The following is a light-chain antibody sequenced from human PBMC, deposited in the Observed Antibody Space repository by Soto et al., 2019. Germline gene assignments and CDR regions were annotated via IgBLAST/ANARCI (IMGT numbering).Light chain of an antibody. CDR2: GAS. V-gene: IGKV3-15*01. CDR3: QQGET. CDR1: QSVSSN. J-gene: IGKJ5*01. Sequence: EIVMTQSPATLSVSPGERATLSCRASQSVSSNLAWYQQKPGQAPRLLIYGASTRATGIPARFSGSGSGTEFTLTISSLQSEDFAVYYCQQGETFGQGTRLEIX.